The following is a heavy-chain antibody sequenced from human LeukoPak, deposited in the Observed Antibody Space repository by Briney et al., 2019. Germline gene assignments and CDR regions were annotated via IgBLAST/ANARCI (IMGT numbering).Heavy chain of an antibody. CDR3: ATRPYCSGGSCYSPLVDY. D-gene: IGHD2-15*01. J-gene: IGHJ4*02. CDR2: IIPIFGTA. V-gene: IGHV1-69*06. CDR1: GGTFSSYA. Sequence: GASVKVSCKASGGTFSSYAISWVRQAPGQGLEWMGGIIPIFGTANYAQKFQGRVTITADKSTSTAYMELSSLRSEDTAVYYCATRPYCSGGSCYSPLVDYWGQGTLVTVSS.